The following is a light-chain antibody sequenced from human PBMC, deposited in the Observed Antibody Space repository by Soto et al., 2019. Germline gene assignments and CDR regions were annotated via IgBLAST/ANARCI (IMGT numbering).Light chain of an antibody. CDR1: QSVSSTY. Sequence: EIVLTQSPGTLSLSPGERATLSCRASQSVSSTYLARYQQKPGQAPRLLIYAASSRATGIPDRFSGSGSGTDFTLTISRLEPEDFAIYYCQHYDSSPLFTFGPGTKVDIK. J-gene: IGKJ3*01. CDR3: QHYDSSPLFT. V-gene: IGKV3-20*01. CDR2: AAS.